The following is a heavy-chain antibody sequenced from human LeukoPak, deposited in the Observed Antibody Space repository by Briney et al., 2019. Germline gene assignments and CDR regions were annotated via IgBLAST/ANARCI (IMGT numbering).Heavy chain of an antibody. CDR2: IYAGGST. V-gene: IGHV3-53*01. J-gene: IGHJ4*02. D-gene: IGHD1-1*01. CDR1: GFTVNSTY. Sequence: GGSLRLSCAVSGFTVNSTYMSWVRQAPGKGLEWLSIIYAGGSTYYADSMKGRFTISRDNSKNTLYLQMNSLRVEDTAVYCCARKRNSYFDYWGQGTLVIVSS. CDR3: ARKRNSYFDY.